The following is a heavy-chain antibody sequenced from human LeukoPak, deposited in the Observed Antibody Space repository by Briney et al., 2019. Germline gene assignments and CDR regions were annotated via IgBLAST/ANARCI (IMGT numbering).Heavy chain of an antibody. V-gene: IGHV3-11*04. CDR1: GFTFSDYY. CDR2: ISSSGSTI. J-gene: IGHJ5*02. CDR3: ARAGRAYSSSWYWFDP. Sequence: GGSLRLSCAASGFTFSDYYMSWIRQAPGKGLEWVSYISSSGSTIYYADSVKDRFTISRDNAKNSLYLQMNSLRAEDTVVYYCARAGRAYSSSWYWFDPWGQGTLVTVSS. D-gene: IGHD6-13*01.